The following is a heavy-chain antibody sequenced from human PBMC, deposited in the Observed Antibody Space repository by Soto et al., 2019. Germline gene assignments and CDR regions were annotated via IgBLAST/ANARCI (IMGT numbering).Heavy chain of an antibody. D-gene: IGHD6-6*01. CDR3: ARGGQLSTARACDI. CDR2: INHSGST. CDR1: GGSFSGYY. J-gene: IGHJ3*02. Sequence: QVQLQQWGAGLLKPSETLSLTCAVYGGSFSGYYWSWIRQPPGKGLEWIGEINHSGSTNYNPSLKSRVTISVDTSKNQFSLKLSSVTAADTAVYYCARGGQLSTARACDIWGQGTMVTVSS. V-gene: IGHV4-34*01.